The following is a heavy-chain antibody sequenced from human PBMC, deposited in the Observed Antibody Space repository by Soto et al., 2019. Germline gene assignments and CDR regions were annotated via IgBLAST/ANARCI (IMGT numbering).Heavy chain of an antibody. CDR3: AKEVLSDYGDSEPPSDY. V-gene: IGHV3-30*18. J-gene: IGHJ4*02. D-gene: IGHD4-17*01. CDR1: GFTFSSYG. Sequence: PGGSLRLSCAASGFTFSSYGMHWVRQAPGKGLEWVAVISYDGSNKYYADSVKGRFTISRDNSKNTLYLQMNSLRAEDTAVYYCAKEVLSDYGDSEPPSDYWGQGTLVTVS. CDR2: ISYDGSNK.